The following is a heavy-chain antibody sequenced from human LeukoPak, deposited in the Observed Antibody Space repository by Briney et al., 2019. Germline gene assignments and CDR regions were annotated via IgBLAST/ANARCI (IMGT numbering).Heavy chain of an antibody. J-gene: IGHJ4*02. V-gene: IGHV1-69*04. CDR2: IIPILGIA. CDR1: GGTFSSYA. D-gene: IGHD3-10*01. CDR3: ARGYYYGSGSYDDY. Sequence: SVKVSCKASGGTFSSYAISWVRQAPGQGLEWMGRIIPILGIANYAQKFQGRVTITADKSTSTAYMELSSLRSEDTAVYYCARGYYYGSGSYDDYWGQGTLVTVSS.